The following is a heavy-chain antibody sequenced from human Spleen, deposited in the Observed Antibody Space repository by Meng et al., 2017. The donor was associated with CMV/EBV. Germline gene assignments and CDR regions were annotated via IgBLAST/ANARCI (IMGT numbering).Heavy chain of an antibody. CDR2: IRGGGGTI. Sequence: GESLKISCAASGFTFSSYAMNWVRQAPGKGLEWVSTIRGGGGTIYYADSVKGRFTISRDNSKNTLYLQMNSLRVDDTAVYYCAKIVPAAIPDYWGQGTLVTVS. J-gene: IGHJ4*02. CDR1: GFTFSSYA. CDR3: AKIVPAAIPDY. V-gene: IGHV3-23*01. D-gene: IGHD2-2*01.